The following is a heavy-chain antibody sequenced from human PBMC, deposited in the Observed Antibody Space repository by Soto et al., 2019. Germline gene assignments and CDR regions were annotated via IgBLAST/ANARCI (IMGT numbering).Heavy chain of an antibody. V-gene: IGHV1-18*04. CDR1: GYPFTSYG. CDR2: ISTYNGNT. D-gene: IGHD3-3*01. CDR3: ARVMTTFGVVSKGPDH. J-gene: IGHJ4*02. Sequence: QVQLVQSGDEVKKPGASVKVSCKASGYPFTSYGITWVRQAPGQGLEWMGWISTYNGNTNYAQSLQGSVTMTRETSSTTAYMELRSLRSDDTAVYYCARVMTTFGVVSKGPDHWGQGTLVTVSS.